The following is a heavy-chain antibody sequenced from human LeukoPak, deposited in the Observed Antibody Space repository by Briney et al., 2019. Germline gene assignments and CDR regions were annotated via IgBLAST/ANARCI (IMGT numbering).Heavy chain of an antibody. V-gene: IGHV3-20*04. CDR3: ARSGTAMVTHFDY. Sequence: GGSLRLSCAASGFMFDDYGMSWVRQAPGKGLEWGSGINWNGGSTGYADSVKGRFTISRDNAKNSLYLQMNSLRAEDTALYYCARSGTAMVTHFDYWGQGTLVTVSS. D-gene: IGHD5-18*01. CDR1: GFMFDDYG. J-gene: IGHJ4*02. CDR2: INWNGGST.